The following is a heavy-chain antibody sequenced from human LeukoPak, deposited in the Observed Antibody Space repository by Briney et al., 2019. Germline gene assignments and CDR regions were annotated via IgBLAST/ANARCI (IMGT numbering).Heavy chain of an antibody. J-gene: IGHJ4*02. CDR3: AKGAYSYANPTFDY. D-gene: IGHD5-18*01. CDR1: GFTFDDYT. CDR2: ISWDGGTT. Sequence: GGSLRLSCAASGFTFDDYTMHWVRQAPGKGLEWVSLISWDGGTTYYADSVKGRFTISRDNSKNSLCLQMNSLKTGDTAFYYCAKGAYSYANPTFDYWGQGTLVTVSS. V-gene: IGHV3-43*01.